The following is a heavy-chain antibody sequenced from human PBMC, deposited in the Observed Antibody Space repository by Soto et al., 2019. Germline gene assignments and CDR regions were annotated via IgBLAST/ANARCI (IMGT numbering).Heavy chain of an antibody. Sequence: ASVKVSCKASGYTFTNYGVSWVRQAPGQGLEWMGWINSYNGDTNYAQKLQGRVTLTTDISTTTAYMELSSLRSEDTAVYYCARDFGGFDPWGQGTLVTVSS. V-gene: IGHV1-18*01. CDR2: INSYNGDT. CDR3: ARDFGGFDP. D-gene: IGHD3-3*01. J-gene: IGHJ5*02. CDR1: GYTFTNYG.